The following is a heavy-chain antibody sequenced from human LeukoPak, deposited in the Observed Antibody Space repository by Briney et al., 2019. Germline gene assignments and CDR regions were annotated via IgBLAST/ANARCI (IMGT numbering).Heavy chain of an antibody. CDR3: AKVARYSYGPNYYYGIDV. J-gene: IGHJ6*02. CDR2: ISYDGSNK. V-gene: IGHV3-30*18. Sequence: GGSLRLSCAASGFTFSSYGMHWVRQAPGKGLEWVAVISYDGSNKYYADSVKGRFTISRDNSKNTLYLQMNSLRAEDTAVYYCAKVARYSYGPNYYYGIDVWGQGTTVTVSS. D-gene: IGHD5-18*01. CDR1: GFTFSSYG.